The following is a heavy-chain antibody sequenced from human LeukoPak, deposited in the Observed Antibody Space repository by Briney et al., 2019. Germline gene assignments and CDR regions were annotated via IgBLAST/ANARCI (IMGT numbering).Heavy chain of an antibody. D-gene: IGHD2-2*01. Sequence: SVKVSCKASGGTFSSHAISWVRQAPGQGLEWMGGIIPIFGTANYAQKFQGRVTITADESTSTAYMELSSLRSEDTAVYYCARGDCSSTSCYGGRRDNWFDPWGQGTLVTVSS. CDR1: GGTFSSHA. CDR2: IIPIFGTA. CDR3: ARGDCSSTSCYGGRRDNWFDP. J-gene: IGHJ5*02. V-gene: IGHV1-69*13.